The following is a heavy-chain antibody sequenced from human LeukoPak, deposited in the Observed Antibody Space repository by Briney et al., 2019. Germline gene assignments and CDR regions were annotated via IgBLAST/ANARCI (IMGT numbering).Heavy chain of an antibody. CDR2: INPKSGGT. V-gene: IGHV1-2*02. Sequence: ASVKVSCKSSGYTFTNYGISWVRQAPGQGLEWMGWINPKSGGTKYAQKFQGKVTMTRDTSISTAYMELSRLRSDDTAVYYCARDLGGTAAFDIWGQGTRVTVSS. CDR1: GYTFTNYG. CDR3: ARDLGGTAAFDI. J-gene: IGHJ3*02. D-gene: IGHD1-1*01.